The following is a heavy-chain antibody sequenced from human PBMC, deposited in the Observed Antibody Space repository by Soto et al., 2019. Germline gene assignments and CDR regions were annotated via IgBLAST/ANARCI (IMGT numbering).Heavy chain of an antibody. Sequence: PGGSLRLSCAASGFNVSSNYMTWVRQAPGKGLEWVSGISGGGSYIFYADSVQGRFSISRDNPKNSLFLEMNSLRVEDTAVYYCARDSDCHSTSCFFPPHVWGQGTTVTVSS. CDR1: GFNVSSNY. D-gene: IGHD2-2*01. V-gene: IGHV3-21*06. CDR2: ISGGGSYI. J-gene: IGHJ6*02. CDR3: ARDSDCHSTSCFFPPHV.